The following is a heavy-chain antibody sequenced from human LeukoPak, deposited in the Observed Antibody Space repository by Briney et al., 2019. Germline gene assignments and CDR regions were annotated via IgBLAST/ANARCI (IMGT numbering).Heavy chain of an antibody. D-gene: IGHD1-7*01. V-gene: IGHV3-48*01. CDR1: GFTFSSYS. J-gene: IGHJ4*02. CDR3: ARDRNYGSPGD. Sequence: GGSLRLSCAASGFTFSSYSMNWVRQAPGKGLEWVSYISSSSSTIYYADSVKGRFTISRDNSKNTLYLQMNSLRAEDTAVYYCARDRNYGSPGDWGQGTLVTVSS. CDR2: ISSSSSTI.